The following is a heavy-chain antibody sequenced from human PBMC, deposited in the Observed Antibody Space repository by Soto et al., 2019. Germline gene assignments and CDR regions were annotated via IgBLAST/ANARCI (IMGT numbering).Heavy chain of an antibody. Sequence: QVQLQQWGAGLLKPSETLSLTCAVYGGSFSGYYWSWIRQPPGKGLEWIGEINHSGSTNYNPSLKSRVTISVDTYKNQFSLKLSSVTAADTAVYYCAGARYYGMDVWGQGTTVTVSS. CDR2: INHSGST. CDR1: GGSFSGYY. D-gene: IGHD6-6*01. CDR3: AGARYYGMDV. J-gene: IGHJ6*02. V-gene: IGHV4-34*01.